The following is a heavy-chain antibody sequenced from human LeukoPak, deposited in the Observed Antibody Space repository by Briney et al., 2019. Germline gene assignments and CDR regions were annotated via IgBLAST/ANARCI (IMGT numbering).Heavy chain of an antibody. D-gene: IGHD3-16*02. CDR3: ARPTYDYVWGSYRFSAFDI. J-gene: IGHJ3*02. V-gene: IGHV4-34*01. CDR2: INHSGST. Sequence: SETLSLTCAVYGGSFSGYYWSWIRQPPGKGLEWIVEINHSGSTNYNPSLKSRVTISVDTSKNQFSLKLSSVTAADTAVYYCARPTYDYVWGSYRFSAFDIWGRGTMVTVSS. CDR1: GGSFSGYY.